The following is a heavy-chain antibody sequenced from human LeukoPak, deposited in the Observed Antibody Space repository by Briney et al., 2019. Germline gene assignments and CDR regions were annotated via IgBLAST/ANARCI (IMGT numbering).Heavy chain of an antibody. CDR3: SGSRYYFDY. D-gene: IGHD3-22*01. J-gene: IGHJ4*02. CDR1: GGSIRSTTYY. V-gene: IGHV4-39*07. CDR2: IYYSGNT. Sequence: SETLSPTCSVSGGSIRSTTYYWGWIRQPPGKGLEWIGSIYYSGNTYYSPSLMSRVTISVDTSKNQFSLNLSSVTAADTAVYYTSGSRYYFDYWGQGALVTVSS.